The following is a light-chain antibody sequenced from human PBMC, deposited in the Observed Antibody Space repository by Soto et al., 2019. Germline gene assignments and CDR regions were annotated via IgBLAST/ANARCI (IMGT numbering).Light chain of an antibody. V-gene: IGKV3-11*01. J-gene: IGKJ4*02. Sequence: EIVLTQSPATLSSSPGERATLSCRASQSVNAYLAWYQQKPGQAHRLLIYDASKRATGIPARFSGSGSGTDFSLTISSLEPEDLAVYFCQLRSDWPLTLGGGTKVEIK. CDR3: QLRSDWPLT. CDR2: DAS. CDR1: QSVNAY.